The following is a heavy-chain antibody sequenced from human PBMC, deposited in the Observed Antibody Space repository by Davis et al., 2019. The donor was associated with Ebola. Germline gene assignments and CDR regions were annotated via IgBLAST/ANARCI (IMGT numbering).Heavy chain of an antibody. Sequence: SVKVSCKSSGGTFSSFAVGWVRQAPGQGLEWMGGIIPMFRSPNYAQKFLDRVTISADESTRTVYMEVRSLRPEDTAVYFCARGRTGFYYDSSDSPNWFDPWGQGTQIIVSS. CDR3: ARGRTGFYYDSSDSPNWFDP. CDR1: GGTFSSFA. V-gene: IGHV1-69*13. CDR2: IIPMFRSP. D-gene: IGHD3-22*01. J-gene: IGHJ5*02.